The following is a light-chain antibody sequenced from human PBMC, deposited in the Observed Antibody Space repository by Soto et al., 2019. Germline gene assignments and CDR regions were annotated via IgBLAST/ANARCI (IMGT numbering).Light chain of an antibody. CDR1: QTVSSTY. J-gene: IGKJ1*01. CDR2: GKS. V-gene: IGKV3-20*01. CDR3: QHYGS. Sequence: EVVLTQSPATLSLSPGERATLSCRASQTVSSTYLAWYQKRPGQSPRLLIFGKSKRATDSPYRFRCSGSGTDFTLTISRLEHEDFAVYFCQHYGSFGQGTKVDNK.